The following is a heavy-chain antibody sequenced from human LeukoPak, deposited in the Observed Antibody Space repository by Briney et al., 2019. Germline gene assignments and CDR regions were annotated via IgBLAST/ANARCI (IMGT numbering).Heavy chain of an antibody. CDR2: IISDGSTR. CDR3: AGDSSGYYWAY. J-gene: IGHJ4*02. Sequence: GGSLRLSCAASGFTFSSHWMHWVRQAPGKGLVWVSRIISDGSTRNYADSVKGRFTIFRDNAKNTLYLRMNSLRAEDTAVYYCAGDSSGYYWAYWGQGTLVTVSS. CDR1: GFTFSSHW. V-gene: IGHV3-74*01. D-gene: IGHD3-22*01.